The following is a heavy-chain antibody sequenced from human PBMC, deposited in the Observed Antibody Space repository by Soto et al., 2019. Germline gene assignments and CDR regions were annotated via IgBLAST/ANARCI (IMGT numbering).Heavy chain of an antibody. V-gene: IGHV4-31*03. J-gene: IGHJ6*02. CDR2: IYYSGST. D-gene: IGHD5-12*01. CDR3: TSGYDCNYYYGMDV. Sequence: SETLSLTCTVSGGSISRGGYYWSWIRQHPGKGLEWIGYIYYSGSTYYNPSLKSRVTISVDTAKNQFSLKLSSVTAADTAVYYCTSGYDCNYYYGMDVWGQGTTVTVSS. CDR1: GGSISRGGYY.